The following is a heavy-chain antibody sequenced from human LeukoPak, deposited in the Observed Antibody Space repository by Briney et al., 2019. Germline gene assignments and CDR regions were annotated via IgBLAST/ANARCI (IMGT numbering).Heavy chain of an antibody. V-gene: IGHV3-48*04. CDR3: ARPTELLPLEWVGSYFEY. Sequence: GGSLRLSCAASGFTFSSYSMNWVRQAPGKGLEWVSYISHTGSTMSYADSVKGRFTISRDNAKNSLYLQMNSLRAEDTAVYYCARPTELLPLEWVGSYFEYWGQGTLVTVSS. CDR1: GFTFSSYS. CDR2: ISHTGSTM. D-gene: IGHD3-3*01. J-gene: IGHJ4*02.